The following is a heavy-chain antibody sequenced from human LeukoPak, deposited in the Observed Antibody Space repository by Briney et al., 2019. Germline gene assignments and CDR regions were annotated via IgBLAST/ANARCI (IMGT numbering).Heavy chain of an antibody. J-gene: IGHJ6*02. CDR3: ARGYSSGWFETYYYYGMDV. D-gene: IGHD6-19*01. Sequence: LRLSCAASGFTFSSYAMHWVRQAPGKGLEWVAVISYDGSNKYYADSVKGRFTISRDNSKNTLYLQMNSLRAEDTAVYYCARGYSSGWFETYYYYGMDVWGQGTTVTVSS. CDR1: GFTFSSYA. CDR2: ISYDGSNK. V-gene: IGHV3-30-3*01.